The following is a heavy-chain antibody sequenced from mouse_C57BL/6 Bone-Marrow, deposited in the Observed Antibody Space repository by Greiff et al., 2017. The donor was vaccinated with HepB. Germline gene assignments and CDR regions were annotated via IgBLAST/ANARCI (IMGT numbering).Heavy chain of an antibody. V-gene: IGHV5-12*01. CDR3: ARHGNFAY. Sequence: EVKLMESGGGLVQPGGSLKLSCAASGFTFSDYYMYWVRQTPEKRLEWVAYISNGGGSTYYPDTVKGRFTISRDNAKNTLYPQMSRLKSEDTAMYYCARHGNFAYWGQGTLVTVSA. CDR2: ISNGGGST. CDR1: GFTFSDYY. J-gene: IGHJ3*01. D-gene: IGHD2-1*01.